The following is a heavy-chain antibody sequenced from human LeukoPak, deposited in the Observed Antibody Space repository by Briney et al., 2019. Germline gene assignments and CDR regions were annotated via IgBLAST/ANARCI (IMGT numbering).Heavy chain of an antibody. CDR3: VKGYCSSISCYGDY. CDR2: ISSNGGST. V-gene: IGHV3-64D*09. CDR1: GFTFSSYA. D-gene: IGHD2-2*01. Sequence: GGSLRLSCSASGFTFSSYAMHWVRQAPGKGLDYVSAISSNGGSTYYADSVKGRVTISRDNSKNTLYLQMSSLRAEDTAVYYCVKGYCSSISCYGDYWGQGTLVTVSS. J-gene: IGHJ4*02.